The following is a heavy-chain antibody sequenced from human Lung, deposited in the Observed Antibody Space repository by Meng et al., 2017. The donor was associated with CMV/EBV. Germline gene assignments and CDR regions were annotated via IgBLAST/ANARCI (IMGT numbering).Heavy chain of an antibody. V-gene: IGHV3-23*03. CDR1: GFNFSNYA. D-gene: IGHD3-22*01. CDR2: IYSDGSST. J-gene: IGHJ4*02. CDR3: AKGDDSGWSPFDY. Sequence: GGSXRLXCAASGFNFSNYAMNWVRQAPGKGLEWVSVIYSDGSSTYYADSVKGRFTISRDNSKNTLDLQMNSLRAEDTAVYYCAKGDDSGWSPFDYWGQGTLVTVSS.